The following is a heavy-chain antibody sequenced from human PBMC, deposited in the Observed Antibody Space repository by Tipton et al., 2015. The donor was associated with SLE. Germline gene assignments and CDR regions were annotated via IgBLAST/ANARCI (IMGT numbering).Heavy chain of an antibody. D-gene: IGHD6-13*01. CDR3: ARNPPYLAAAGG. CDR2: IYYSGST. J-gene: IGHJ4*02. V-gene: IGHV4-59*08. CDR1: GGSISSHY. Sequence: TLSLTCTVSGGSISSHYWSWIRQPPGKGLEWIGYIYYSGSTNYNPSLKSRVTISVDTSKNQFSLKLSSVTAADTAVYYCARNPPYLAAAGGWGQGTLVTVSS.